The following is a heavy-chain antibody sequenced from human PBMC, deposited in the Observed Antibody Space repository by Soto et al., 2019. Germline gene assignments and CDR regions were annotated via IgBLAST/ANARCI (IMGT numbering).Heavy chain of an antibody. CDR2: IYYSGST. J-gene: IGHJ4*02. Sequence: SETLSLTCTVSGGSISSGGYYWSWIRQHPGKGLEWIGYIYYSGSTYYNPSLKSRVTISVDTSKNQFSLKLSSVTAADTAVYYCAGFRDHYYDSSGYHLWGQGTLVTVSS. CDR1: GGSISSGGYY. V-gene: IGHV4-31*03. CDR3: AGFRDHYYDSSGYHL. D-gene: IGHD3-22*01.